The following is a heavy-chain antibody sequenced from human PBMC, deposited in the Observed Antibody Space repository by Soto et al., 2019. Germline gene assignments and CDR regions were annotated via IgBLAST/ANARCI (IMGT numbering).Heavy chain of an antibody. V-gene: IGHV3-30*18. CDR2: ISYDGNVA. CDR1: GFTFSSYG. J-gene: IGHJ4*02. D-gene: IGHD1-1*01. Sequence: QVQLVESGGGVVQPGRSLRLSCAASGFTFSSYGMHWVSQAPGKRLEWVTVISYDGNVAYYADSVKGRFTISRDNSKNTLYLPMNSLRTEDTAMYYCAKEGPITNWYFDYWGQGTLVTVSS. CDR3: AKEGPITNWYFDY.